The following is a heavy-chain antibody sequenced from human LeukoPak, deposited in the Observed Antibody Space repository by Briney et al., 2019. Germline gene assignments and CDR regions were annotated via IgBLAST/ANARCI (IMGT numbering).Heavy chain of an antibody. CDR1: GFTFSSYA. J-gene: IGHJ4*02. CDR3: AKGDCSSTSCYSGY. Sequence: GGSLRLSCAASGFTFSSYAMSWVRQAPGKGLEWVSAISGSGGSTYYADSMKGRFTISRDNSKNTLYLQMNSLRAEDTAVYYCAKGDCSSTSCYSGYWGQGTLVTVSS. CDR2: ISGSGGST. D-gene: IGHD2-2*02. V-gene: IGHV3-23*01.